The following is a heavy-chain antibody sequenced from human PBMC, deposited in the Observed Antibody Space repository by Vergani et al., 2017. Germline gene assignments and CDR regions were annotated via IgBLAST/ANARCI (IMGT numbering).Heavy chain of an antibody. V-gene: IGHV4-59*01. CDR1: GGSISSYY. J-gene: IGHJ3*02. CDR3: ARNPYCSGDCYSDAFDI. Sequence: QVQLQESGPGLVKPSETLSLTCTVSGGSISSYYWSWIRQPPGKGLEWIGYIYYSVSTNYNPSLKSRVTISVDTSKNQFSLKLSSVTAADTAVYYCARNPYCSGDCYSDAFDIWGRGTMVTVSS. CDR2: IYYSVST. D-gene: IGHD2-21*02.